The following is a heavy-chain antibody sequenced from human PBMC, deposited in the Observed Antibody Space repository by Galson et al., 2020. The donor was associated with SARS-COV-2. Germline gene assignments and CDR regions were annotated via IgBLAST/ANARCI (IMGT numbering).Heavy chain of an antibody. CDR1: GYTLTELS. V-gene: IGHV1-24*01. D-gene: IGHD1-7*01. Sequence: ASVKVSCKVSGYTLTELSMHWVRQASGKGLEWMGGFDPEDGETIYAQKFQGRVTMTEDTSTDTAYMELSSLRSEDTAVYYCASSPSITGTTRENYYYYYGMDVWGQGTTVTVSS. J-gene: IGHJ6*02. CDR2: FDPEDGET. CDR3: ASSPSITGTTRENYYYYYGMDV.